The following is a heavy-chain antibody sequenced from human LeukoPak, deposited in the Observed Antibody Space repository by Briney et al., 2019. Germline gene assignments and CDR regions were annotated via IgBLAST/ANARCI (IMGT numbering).Heavy chain of an antibody. CDR1: GGSISSGDYY. V-gene: IGHV4-30-4*01. D-gene: IGHD3-9*01. CDR2: IYYSGST. Sequence: SETLSLTCTVSGGSISSGDYYWSWIRQPPGKGLEWIGYIYYSGSTYYNPSLKSRVTISVVTSKNQFSLKLSSVTAADTAVYYCARGVESDILTGYDPYFDYWGQGTLVTVSS. CDR3: ARGVESDILTGYDPYFDY. J-gene: IGHJ4*02.